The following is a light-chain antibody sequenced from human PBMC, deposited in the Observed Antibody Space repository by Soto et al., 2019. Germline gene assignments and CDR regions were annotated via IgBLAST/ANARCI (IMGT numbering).Light chain of an antibody. J-gene: IGKJ1*01. CDR2: GAS. CDR1: QSVSSSY. CDR3: QQYGSSPWT. Sequence: EIGLTQSPGTLSLSPGERTTLSCRASQSVSSSYLAWYQQKPGQAPRLLIYGASSRATGIPDRFSGSGSGTDVPLTISRLEPEDFAVYYCQQYGSSPWTFGQGTKVEIK. V-gene: IGKV3-20*01.